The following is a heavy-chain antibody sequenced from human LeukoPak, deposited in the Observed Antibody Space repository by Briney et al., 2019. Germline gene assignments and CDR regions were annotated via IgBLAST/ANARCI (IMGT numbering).Heavy chain of an antibody. CDR1: GGSISSYY. J-gene: IGHJ3*02. V-gene: IGHV4-4*07. Sequence: ASETLSLTCTVSGGSISSYYWSWIRQPAGKGLEWIGRIYTSGSTNYNPSLKSRVTMSVDTSKNQFSLKLSSVTAADTAVYYCARGDSSSWYLGDAFDIWGQGTMVTVSS. CDR3: ARGDSSSWYLGDAFDI. D-gene: IGHD6-13*01. CDR2: IYTSGST.